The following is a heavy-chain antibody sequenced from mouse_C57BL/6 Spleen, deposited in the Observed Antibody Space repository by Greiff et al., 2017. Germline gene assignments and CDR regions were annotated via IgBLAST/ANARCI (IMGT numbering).Heavy chain of an antibody. V-gene: IGHV1-15*01. J-gene: IGHJ3*01. Sequence: QVQLQQSGAELVRPGASVTLSCKASGYTFTDYEMHWVKQTPVHGLEWIGAIDPETGGTAYNQKFKGKAILTADKSSSPAYMELRSLTSEDSAVDYCTRASYDYDDGGFAYWGQGTLVTVSA. D-gene: IGHD2-4*01. CDR2: IDPETGGT. CDR1: GYTFTDYE. CDR3: TRASYDYDDGGFAY.